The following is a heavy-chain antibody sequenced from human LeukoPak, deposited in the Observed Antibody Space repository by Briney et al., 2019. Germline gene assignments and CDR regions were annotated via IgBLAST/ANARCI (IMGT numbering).Heavy chain of an antibody. Sequence: GSLRLSCAASGFIFSKYAMSWVRQAPGKGLEWIGEINHSGSTNYNPSLKSRVTISVDTSKNQFSLKLSSVTAADTAVYYCARGIVVVPAATSASNWFDPWGQGTLVTVSS. CDR3: ARGIVVVPAATSASNWFDP. CDR2: INHSGST. V-gene: IGHV4-34*01. J-gene: IGHJ5*02. D-gene: IGHD2-2*01. CDR1: GFIFSKYA.